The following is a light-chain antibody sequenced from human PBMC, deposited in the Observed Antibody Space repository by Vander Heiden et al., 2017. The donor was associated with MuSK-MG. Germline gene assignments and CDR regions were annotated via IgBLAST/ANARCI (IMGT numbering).Light chain of an antibody. CDR2: SNK. CDR3: AVWDDSLRAHV. J-gene: IGLJ3*02. V-gene: IGLV1-47*02. Sequence: QSVLTQSPSAYGTAGQRVTITWSGSSSKVGGHYVYWYRQLPGTAPNVLIYSNKQPPSGVPVRFSGSKSGTPSSLAISGLRSEDEADYYCAVWDDSLRAHVFGGGTKLTVL. CDR1: SSKVGGHY.